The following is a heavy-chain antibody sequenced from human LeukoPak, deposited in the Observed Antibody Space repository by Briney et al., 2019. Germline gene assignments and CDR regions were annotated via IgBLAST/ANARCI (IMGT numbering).Heavy chain of an antibody. V-gene: IGHV3-21*01. J-gene: IGHJ6*03. CDR3: ARDPYSGSYGNEYYYYMDV. Sequence: GGSLRLSCAASGFTFSSYSMNWVRQAPGKGLEWVSSITSSSTYIYYADSVKGRFTISRDNARNSLSLQMNSLRAEDTAVYYCARDPYSGSYGNEYYYYMDVWGKGTTVTISS. CDR2: ITSSSTYI. CDR1: GFTFSSYS. D-gene: IGHD1-26*01.